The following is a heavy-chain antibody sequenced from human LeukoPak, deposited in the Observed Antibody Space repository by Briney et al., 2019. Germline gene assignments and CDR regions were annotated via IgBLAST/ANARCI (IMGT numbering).Heavy chain of an antibody. CDR1: GGSISSGGYS. Sequence: SETLSLTCTVSGGSISSGGYSWSWIRQHPGKGLEWIGYIYYSGSTYYNPSLKSRVTISVDTSKNQFSLKPSSVTAADTAVYYCAIEIAVAGTIWFDPWGQGTLVTVSS. V-gene: IGHV4-31*03. CDR3: AIEIAVAGTIWFDP. J-gene: IGHJ5*02. D-gene: IGHD6-19*01. CDR2: IYYSGST.